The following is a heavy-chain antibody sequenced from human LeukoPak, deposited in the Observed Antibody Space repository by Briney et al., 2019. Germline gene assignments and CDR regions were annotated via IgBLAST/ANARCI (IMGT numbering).Heavy chain of an antibody. Sequence: SETLSLTCTVSGGSISSYYWSWIRQPAGKGLEWIGRIYTSGSTNYNPSLKSRVTMSVDTSKNQFSLKLSSVTAADTAVYYCARGPMTTVVTRGGAFYIWGQGTMVTVSS. D-gene: IGHD4-17*01. CDR2: IYTSGST. CDR3: ARGPMTTVVTRGGAFYI. CDR1: GGSISSYY. J-gene: IGHJ3*02. V-gene: IGHV4-4*07.